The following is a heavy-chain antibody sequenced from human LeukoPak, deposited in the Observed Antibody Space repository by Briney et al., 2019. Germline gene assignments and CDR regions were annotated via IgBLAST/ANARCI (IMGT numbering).Heavy chain of an antibody. CDR3: ARGEYNWNYIGGYYYYMDV. D-gene: IGHD1-7*01. CDR1: GFTFSSYE. V-gene: IGHV3-48*03. CDR2: ISSSGSTI. J-gene: IGHJ6*03. Sequence: GGSLRLSCAASGFTFSSYEMNWVRQAPGKGLEWVSYISSSGSTIYYADSVKGRFTISRDNAKNSLYLQMNSLRAEDTAVYYCARGEYNWNYIGGYYYYMDVWGKGTTVTVSS.